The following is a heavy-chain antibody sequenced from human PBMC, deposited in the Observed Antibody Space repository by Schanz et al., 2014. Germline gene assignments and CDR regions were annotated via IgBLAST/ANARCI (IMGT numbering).Heavy chain of an antibody. CDR2: ISSSSSYI. J-gene: IGHJ6*02. Sequence: EVQLVESGGGLVKPGGSLRLSCAASGFTFSSYSMNWVRQAPGKGLEWVSSISSSSSYIYYADSVKGRFTISRDNSKNTQYLKMNSLSDDDTAVFYCAKGMGYCSGGNCYDYYYYGLDVWGQGTTVTVSS. V-gene: IGHV3-21*04. CDR1: GFTFSSYS. CDR3: AKGMGYCSGGNCYDYYYYGLDV. D-gene: IGHD2-15*01.